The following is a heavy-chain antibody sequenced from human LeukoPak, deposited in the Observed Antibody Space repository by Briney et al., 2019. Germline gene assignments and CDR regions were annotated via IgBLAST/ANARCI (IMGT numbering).Heavy chain of an antibody. J-gene: IGHJ4*02. CDR1: GGSISSSSYY. CDR3: ALRSTAKFDY. D-gene: IGHD5/OR15-5a*01. CDR2: IYYSGST. Sequence: SETLSLTCTVSGGSISSSSYYWGWIRQPPGKGLEWIGSIYYSGSTYYNPSLKSRVTISVDTSKNQFSLKLSSVTAADTAVYYCALRSTAKFDYWGQGTLVTVSS. V-gene: IGHV4-39*07.